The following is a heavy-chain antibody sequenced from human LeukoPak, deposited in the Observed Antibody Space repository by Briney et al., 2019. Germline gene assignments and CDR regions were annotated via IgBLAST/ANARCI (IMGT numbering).Heavy chain of an antibody. V-gene: IGHV3-48*04. CDR3: ARTVARIGY. Sequence: SGGSLRLSCAASGFTFNSYSMNWVRQAPGKELERVSHISSSGSTIYYTDSVKGRFTISRDNSKNSLYLQMNSLRAEDTAIYYCARTVARIGYWGQGTLVTVSS. CDR2: ISSSGSTI. CDR1: GFTFNSYS. D-gene: IGHD4-23*01. J-gene: IGHJ4*02.